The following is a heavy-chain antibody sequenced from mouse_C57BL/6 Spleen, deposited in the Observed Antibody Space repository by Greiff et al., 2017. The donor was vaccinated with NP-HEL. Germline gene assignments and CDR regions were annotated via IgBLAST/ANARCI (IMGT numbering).Heavy chain of an antibody. V-gene: IGHV1-52*01. Sequence: QVQLQQPGAELVRPGSSVKLSCKASGYTFTSYWMHWVKQRPIQGLEWIGNIDPSDSETHYNQKFKDKATLTVDKSSSTAYMQLSSLTSEDSAVYYCARELGQVWFAYWGQGTLVTVSA. CDR3: ARELGQVWFAY. J-gene: IGHJ3*01. CDR2: IDPSDSET. CDR1: GYTFTSYW. D-gene: IGHD4-1*01.